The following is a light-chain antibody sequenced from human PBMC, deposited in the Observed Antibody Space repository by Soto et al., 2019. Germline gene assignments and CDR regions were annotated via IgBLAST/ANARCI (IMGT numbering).Light chain of an antibody. J-gene: IGLJ2*01. CDR3: ALYVGSGTVV. Sequence: QTVVTQEPSFSVSPGGTVILTCGLTSGSVSTSYYPRWYQQSPGLAPRTLIYNTTTRSSGVPDRFSGSILGNKAALTITGAQSDDECDYLWALYVGSGTVVFGGGTKVTVL. CDR2: NTT. CDR1: SGSVSTSYY. V-gene: IGLV8-61*01.